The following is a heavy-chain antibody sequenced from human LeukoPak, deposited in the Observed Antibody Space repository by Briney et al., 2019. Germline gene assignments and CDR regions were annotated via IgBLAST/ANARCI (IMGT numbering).Heavy chain of an antibody. CDR2: ISGSGGSR. D-gene: IGHD3-9*01. J-gene: IGHJ4*02. Sequence: GGSLRISCAASAFTFSSYAMSWVRQAPGKGLELVSAISGSGGSRYSEDSVKGRFTISRDNSKNTLYLQMNSLRAEDTVLFFRQKTAYEILTGYFDYWGQGTLVTVSS. CDR3: QKTAYEILTGYFDY. CDR1: AFTFSSYA. V-gene: IGHV3-23*01.